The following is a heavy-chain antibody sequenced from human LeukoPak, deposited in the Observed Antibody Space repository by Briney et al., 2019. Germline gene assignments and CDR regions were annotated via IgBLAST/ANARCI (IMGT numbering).Heavy chain of an antibody. D-gene: IGHD3-3*01. CDR1: GGTFSSYA. CDR3: AQHIMGDTTFGVVTDY. CDR2: IIPIFGTA. V-gene: IGHV1-69*01. J-gene: IGHJ4*02. Sequence: SVKVSCKASGGTFSSYAISWVRQAPGQGLEWMGGIIPIFGTANYAQKFQGRVTITADESTSTAYMELSSLRSEDTAVYYCAQHIMGDTTFGVVTDYWGQGTLVTVSS.